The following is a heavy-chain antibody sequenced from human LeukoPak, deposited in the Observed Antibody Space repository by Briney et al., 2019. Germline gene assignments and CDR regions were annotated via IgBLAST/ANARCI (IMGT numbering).Heavy chain of an antibody. CDR1: GFAFSSLA. V-gene: IGHV3-30*14. J-gene: IGHJ4*02. CDR3: ARLRGYSYGYLDY. CDR2: ISYDGNNQ. D-gene: IGHD5-18*01. Sequence: GGSLRLSCAVSGFAFSSLAMHWVRQAPGKGLEWVAFISYDGNNQYYADSVKGRFTISRDNSKNTLYLQMNSLRAEDTAVYYCARLRGYSYGYLDYWGQGTLVTVSS.